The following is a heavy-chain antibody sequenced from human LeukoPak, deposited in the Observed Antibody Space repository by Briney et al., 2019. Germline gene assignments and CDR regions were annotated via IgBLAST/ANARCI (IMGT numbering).Heavy chain of an antibody. Sequence: GGSLRLSCAASEFSFGSYWMTWVRQAPGKGPEWVANINEDGSQINYVDSVRGRFTISRDNAQNSLYLQMNSLRVEDTAVYYCGRDIPGGASHLDYWGQGTLVTVSS. CDR3: GRDIPGGASHLDY. CDR2: INEDGSQI. CDR1: EFSFGSYW. D-gene: IGHD1-26*01. V-gene: IGHV3-7*01. J-gene: IGHJ4*02.